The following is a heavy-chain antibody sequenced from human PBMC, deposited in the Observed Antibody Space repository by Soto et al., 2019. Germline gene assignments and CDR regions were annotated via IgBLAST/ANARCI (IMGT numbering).Heavy chain of an antibody. J-gene: IGHJ4*02. CDR1: GFTFSSYA. CDR3: AKDHQNYDFWSGYFDY. D-gene: IGHD3-3*01. CDR2: ISGSGGST. Sequence: GGSLRLSCAASGFTFSSYAMSWVRQAPGKGLEWVSAISGSGGSTYYADSVKGRFTISRDKSKNTLYLQMNSLRAEDTAIYYCAKDHQNYDFWSGYFDYWGQGTLVTVSS. V-gene: IGHV3-23*01.